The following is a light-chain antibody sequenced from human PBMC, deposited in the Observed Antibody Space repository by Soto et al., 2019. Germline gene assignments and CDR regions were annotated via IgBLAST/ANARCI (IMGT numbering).Light chain of an antibody. CDR2: AAS. Sequence: EIQMTQSPSSLSVSVGDRVTITCRASQTVRTYLNWYQQKPGKAPTLLVYAASTLESAVPPRFSGAGSETDFTLTISGLQPEDFATYYCQQTISTPITFGEGTRLE. CDR1: QTVRTY. J-gene: IGKJ5*01. CDR3: QQTISTPIT. V-gene: IGKV1-39*01.